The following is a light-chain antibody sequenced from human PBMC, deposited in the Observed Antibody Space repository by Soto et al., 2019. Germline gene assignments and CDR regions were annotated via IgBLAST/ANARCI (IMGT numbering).Light chain of an antibody. J-gene: IGLJ1*01. V-gene: IGLV2-23*03. CDR1: NSDVGSYNL. CDR3: CSYAGSGTFYV. CDR2: EGS. Sequence: QSALTQPASVSGSPGQSITISCTGTNSDVGSYNLVSWYQQHPGKAPKLMIYEGSKRPSGVSNRFSGSKSGNTASLTISGLQAEDEADYYCCSYAGSGTFYVFGTGTKLTVL.